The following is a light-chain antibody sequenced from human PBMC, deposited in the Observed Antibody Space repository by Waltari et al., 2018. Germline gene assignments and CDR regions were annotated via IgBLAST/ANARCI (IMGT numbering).Light chain of an antibody. Sequence: DIVMTQSHDSLAVSLGEWATINCKSSPSVLYSSNNKNYLVWYQQKPGQPPKLLIYWASTRESGVPDRFSGSGSGTDFTLTISSLQAEDVAVYYCQQYYSTPPTFGQGTKVEIK. V-gene: IGKV4-1*01. J-gene: IGKJ1*01. CDR3: QQYYSTPPT. CDR2: WAS. CDR1: PSVLYSSNNKNY.